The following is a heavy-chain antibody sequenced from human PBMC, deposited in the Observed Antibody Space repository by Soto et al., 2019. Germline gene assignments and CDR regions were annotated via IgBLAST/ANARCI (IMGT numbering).Heavy chain of an antibody. CDR1: GFSFSTYG. J-gene: IGHJ4*02. V-gene: IGHV3-30*18. Sequence: QVQLVESGGGVVQPGRSLRLSCAASGFSFSTYGMHWVRQAPCKGLEWVAIISYDGSRKHYVNSIRGRFTISRDNSGNTVYLQMNSLSAQYMAVYFCAKDLHPSRDNYHYGADYWCQGILVTVSS. CDR2: ISYDGSRK. D-gene: IGHD3-22*01. CDR3: AKDLHPSRDNYHYGADY.